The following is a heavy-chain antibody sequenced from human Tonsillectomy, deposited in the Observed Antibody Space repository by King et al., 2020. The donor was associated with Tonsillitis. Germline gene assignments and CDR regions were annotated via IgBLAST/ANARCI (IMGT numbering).Heavy chain of an antibody. J-gene: IGHJ4*02. CDR2: ISYDGNNK. D-gene: IGHD7-27*01. V-gene: IGHV3-30-3*01. CDR3: ARDGRELTGDYYFDY. Sequence: QVQLVESGGGMVQPGRSLRLSCAVSGFTFSSYAMHWVRQAPGKGLEWVAVISYDGNNKYYADSVKGRFTISRDNSKNKLYLQMNRLRADDTAVYYCARDGRELTGDYYFDYWGQGTLVTVSS. CDR1: GFTFSSYA.